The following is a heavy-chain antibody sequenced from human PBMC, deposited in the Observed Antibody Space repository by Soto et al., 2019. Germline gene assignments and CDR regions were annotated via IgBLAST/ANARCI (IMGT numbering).Heavy chain of an antibody. D-gene: IGHD6-25*01. Sequence: QVQLQESGPGLVKPSATLSLTCTVSGGSISSYYWSWIRQTPGKGLEWIGYINYSGGTKYNPSIMSRVTISVDTSKNQFSLKLSSVTAAATAGYYCARRYGYGYDYWGQGTLVTVSS. CDR1: GGSISSYY. CDR3: ARRYGYGYDY. CDR2: INYSGGT. V-gene: IGHV4-59*08. J-gene: IGHJ4*02.